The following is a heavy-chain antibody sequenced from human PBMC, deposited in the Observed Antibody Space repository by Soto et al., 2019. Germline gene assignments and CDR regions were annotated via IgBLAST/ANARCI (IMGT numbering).Heavy chain of an antibody. V-gene: IGHV1-69*02. D-gene: IGHD3-16*01. CDR3: AGAPDSHYTDSHAYPYP. J-gene: IGHJ2*01. CDR2: IIPIIGII. CDR1: VVTFSTYT. Sequence: SLKVSCKSSVVTFSTYTITWVRQAPGQGLEWMGRIIPIIGIINYAQKFQGRVTITADKFTGTAYMELTRLRSDDTAVYYCAGAPDSHYTDSHAYPYPWGR.